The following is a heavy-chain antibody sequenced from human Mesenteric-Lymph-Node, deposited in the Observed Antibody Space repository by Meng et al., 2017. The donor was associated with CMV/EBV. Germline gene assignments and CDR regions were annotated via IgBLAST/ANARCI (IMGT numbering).Heavy chain of an antibody. V-gene: IGHV3-66*02. CDR2: IYSGGST. Sequence: GESLKISCVASGFTFSNDWMSWVRQAPGKGLEWVSVIYSGGSTYYADSVKGRFTISRDNSKNTLYLQMNSLRAEDTAVYYCARFPHHYWGQGTLVTVSS. CDR1: GFTFSNDW. J-gene: IGHJ4*02. CDR3: ARFPHHY.